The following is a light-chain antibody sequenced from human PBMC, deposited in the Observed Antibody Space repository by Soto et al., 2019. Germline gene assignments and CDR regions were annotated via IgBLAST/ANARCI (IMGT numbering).Light chain of an antibody. V-gene: IGKV3-11*01. CDR3: QQRNSWPPIT. J-gene: IGKJ5*01. CDR1: QSVRTY. CDR2: DAS. Sequence: EFVLTQSPGTLSLSPGERATLSCRASQSVRTYLAWYQVKPGQAPRLLIYDASSRASGVPARFSGSGSGTDFTLTISSLEPEDFALYYCQQRNSWPPITFGQGTRLEI.